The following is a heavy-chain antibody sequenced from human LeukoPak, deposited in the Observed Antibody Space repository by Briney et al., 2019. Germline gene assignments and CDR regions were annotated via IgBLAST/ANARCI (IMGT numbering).Heavy chain of an antibody. CDR1: GGSFSDYY. Sequence: PSETLSLTCAVYGGSFSDYYWTWIRQTPGKGLEWIGEMSPSGSSNCNPSLKSRVTISVDTSKNQFSLKLRSVTAADTAVYYCARGRQDVNMILVVMAGVSYYLDVWSKGTTVTVS. D-gene: IGHD3-22*01. CDR2: MSPSGSS. V-gene: IGHV4-34*01. J-gene: IGHJ6*03. CDR3: ARGRQDVNMILVVMAGVSYYLDV.